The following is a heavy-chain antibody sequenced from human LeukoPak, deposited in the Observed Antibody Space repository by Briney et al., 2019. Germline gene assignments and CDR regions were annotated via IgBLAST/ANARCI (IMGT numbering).Heavy chain of an antibody. J-gene: IGHJ5*02. CDR1: GFNVTTNN. D-gene: IGHD3-10*01. CDR2: FLAGGLL. CDR3: ARDSGGRFDP. Sequence: GGSLRLSCVGSGFNVTTNNMYWVRQAPGKGLECVSTFLAGGLLDYADSVRDRFTISRDNAKNSLYLQMNSLRAEDTAVYYCARDSGGRFDPWGQGTLVTVSS. V-gene: IGHV3-66*01.